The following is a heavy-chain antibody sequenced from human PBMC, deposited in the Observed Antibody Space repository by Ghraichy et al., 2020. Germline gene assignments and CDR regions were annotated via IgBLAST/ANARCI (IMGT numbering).Heavy chain of an antibody. Sequence: SETLSLTCTVSGGSISSGGYYWSWIRQHPGKGLEWIGYIYYSGSTYYNPSLKSRVTISVDTSKNQFSLKLSSVTAADTAVYYCARALAGDGGYYYYGMDVWGQGTTVTVSS. V-gene: IGHV4-31*03. D-gene: IGHD2-21*01. CDR3: ARALAGDGGYYYYGMDV. CDR1: GGSISSGGYY. J-gene: IGHJ6*02. CDR2: IYYSGST.